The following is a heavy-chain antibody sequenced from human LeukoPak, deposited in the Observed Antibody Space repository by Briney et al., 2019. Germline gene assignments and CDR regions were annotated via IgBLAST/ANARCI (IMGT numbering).Heavy chain of an antibody. J-gene: IGHJ4*02. V-gene: IGHV3-23*01. CDR3: AKPGDYGDYLYYFDY. Sequence: PGGSLRLSCAASGFTFSSYAMSWVPQAPAKGLEWVSAISGSGGSTYYADSVKGRSTISRDNSKNTLYLQMNSLKAEDTAVYYCAKPGDYGDYLYYFDYWGQGTLVTVSS. CDR2: ISGSGGST. D-gene: IGHD4-17*01. CDR1: GFTFSSYA.